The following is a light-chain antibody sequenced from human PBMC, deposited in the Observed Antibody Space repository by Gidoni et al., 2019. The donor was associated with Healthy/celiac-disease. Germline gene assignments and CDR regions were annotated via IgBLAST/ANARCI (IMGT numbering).Light chain of an antibody. V-gene: IGKV4-1*01. CDR1: QSVLYSSNNKNY. Sequence: DIVITQYPDSLAVSLGERATINCKSSQSVLYSSNNKNYLAWYQQKPGQPPMLLIYWASTRESGVPDRFSGSGSGTDFTLTISSLQAEDVAVYYCQQYYSTPLTFGGGTKVEIK. J-gene: IGKJ4*01. CDR2: WAS. CDR3: QQYYSTPLT.